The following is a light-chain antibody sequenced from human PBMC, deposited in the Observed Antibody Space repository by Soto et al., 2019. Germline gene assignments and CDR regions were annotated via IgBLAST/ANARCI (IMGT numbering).Light chain of an antibody. CDR3: HQYDNSPLT. CDR2: GAS. J-gene: IGKJ4*01. CDR1: QSVSSRY. Sequence: EIVLTQSPGTLSLSPGESATLSCRASQSVSSRYLGWYQQRPGQAPRLLIYGASSRATGIPDRFSGSGSGTDFTLTISRLEPEDFAVYYCHQYDNSPLTFGGGTKVDI. V-gene: IGKV3-20*01.